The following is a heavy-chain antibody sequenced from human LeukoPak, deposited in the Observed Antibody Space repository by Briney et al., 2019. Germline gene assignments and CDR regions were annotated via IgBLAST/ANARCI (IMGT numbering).Heavy chain of an antibody. CDR2: INPNSGGT. J-gene: IGHJ6*03. Sequence: VASVKVSCKASGYTFTGYYMHWVRQAPGQGLEWMGWINPNSGGTNYAQKFQGRVTMTRDTSISTAYMELSRLRSDDTAVYYCAWCVGYCSGGSCWFYYYYMDVWGKGTTVTVSS. D-gene: IGHD2-15*01. V-gene: IGHV1-2*02. CDR3: AWCVGYCSGGSCWFYYYYMDV. CDR1: GYTFTGYY.